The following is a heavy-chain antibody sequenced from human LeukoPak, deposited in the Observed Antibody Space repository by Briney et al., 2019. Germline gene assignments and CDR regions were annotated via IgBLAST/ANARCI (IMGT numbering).Heavy chain of an antibody. J-gene: IGHJ4*02. Sequence: GGSLRLSCVASGFNFRDYCMGWIRQAPGKGLEWVSYSSSSGSTIYYAASVKGRFTISRDNAKNSLYLQMNSLRTEDTAVYSCARYYYDSSGYYYFDYWGQGTLVTVSS. CDR3: ARYYYDSSGYYYFDY. CDR1: GFNFRDYC. V-gene: IGHV3-11*01. D-gene: IGHD3-22*01. CDR2: SSSSGSTI.